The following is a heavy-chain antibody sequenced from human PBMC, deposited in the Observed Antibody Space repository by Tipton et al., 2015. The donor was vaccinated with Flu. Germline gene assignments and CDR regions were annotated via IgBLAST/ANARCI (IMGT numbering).Heavy chain of an antibody. CDR3: VRHPYCTDAVCPPGYWYFDL. CDR1: GYSFTNYW. D-gene: IGHD2-21*02. J-gene: IGHJ2*01. CDR2: IYPGDSDT. V-gene: IGHV5-51*01. Sequence: QLVQSGAVVKKPGESLRISCKSSGYSFTNYWLGWVRQMPGRGLDWMGIIYPGDSDTRYSPSFQDQVTISADKSINTAYLQWNSLKASDTAMYFCVRHPYCTDAVCPPGYWYFDLWGRGTPLSVSS.